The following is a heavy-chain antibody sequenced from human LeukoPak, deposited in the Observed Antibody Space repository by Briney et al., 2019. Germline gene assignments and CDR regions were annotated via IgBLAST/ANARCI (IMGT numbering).Heavy chain of an antibody. CDR2: IYYSGST. J-gene: IGHJ4*02. CDR1: GGSVSSGSYY. Sequence: SETLSLTCTVSGGSVSSGSYYWSWIRQPPGKGLEWIGYIYYSGSTNYNPSLKSRVTISVDTSKNQFSLKLSSVTAADTAVYYCASSVVRGVYYFDYWGQGTLVTVSS. V-gene: IGHV4-61*01. CDR3: ASSVVRGVYYFDY. D-gene: IGHD3-10*01.